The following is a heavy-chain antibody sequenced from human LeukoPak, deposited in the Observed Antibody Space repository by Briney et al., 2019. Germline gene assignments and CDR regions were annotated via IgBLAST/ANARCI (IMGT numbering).Heavy chain of an antibody. V-gene: IGHV3-53*01. D-gene: IGHD6-13*01. CDR3: ARDLSSSWGGGMDV. J-gene: IGHJ6*04. Sequence: GGSLRLSCAASGFTVSSNYMSWVRQAPGKGLEWVSVIYSGGTTYYADSVKGRFTISRDNSKNTLYLQMNSLRAEDTAGYYCARDLSSSWGGGMDVWGKGTTVTVSS. CDR2: IYSGGTT. CDR1: GFTVSSNY.